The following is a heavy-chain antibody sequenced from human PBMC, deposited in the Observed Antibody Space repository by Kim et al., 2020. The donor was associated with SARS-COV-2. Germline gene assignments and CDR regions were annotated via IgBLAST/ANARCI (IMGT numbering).Heavy chain of an antibody. CDR1: GFTFSSYS. V-gene: IGHV3-21*01. Sequence: GGSLRLSCAASGFTFSSYSMNWVRQAPGKGLEWVSSISSSSSYIYYADSVKGRFTISRDNAKNSLYLQMNSLRAEDTAVYYCASGVGEMVRLPWGQGTLVTVSS. D-gene: IGHD3-10*01. CDR3: ASGVGEMVRLP. CDR2: ISSSSSYI. J-gene: IGHJ5*02.